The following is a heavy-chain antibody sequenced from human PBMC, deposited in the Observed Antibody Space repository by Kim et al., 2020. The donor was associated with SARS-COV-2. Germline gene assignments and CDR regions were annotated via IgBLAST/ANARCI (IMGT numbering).Heavy chain of an antibody. J-gene: IGHJ4*02. CDR1: GGSVSSGSYY. CDR2: IYYSGST. V-gene: IGHV4-61*01. D-gene: IGHD6-19*01. Sequence: SETLSLTCTVSGGSVSSGSYYWSWIRQPPGKGLEWIGYIYYSGSTNYNPSLKSRVTISVDTSKNQFSLKLSSVTAADTAVYYCARELISGWYFDYWGQGTLVTVSS. CDR3: ARELISGWYFDY.